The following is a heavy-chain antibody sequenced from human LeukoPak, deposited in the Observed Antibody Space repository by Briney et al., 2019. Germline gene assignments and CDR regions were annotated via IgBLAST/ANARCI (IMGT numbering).Heavy chain of an antibody. Sequence: GGSLRLSCAASGFTFNNYSLNWVRQAPGKGLEWVGFIRSRAYAATTEYAASVKGRFTISRDDSRSIAYLQMSSLKIEDTAVYYCARGGDFGVPAPLGIDAFDFWGQGTMVTVSS. D-gene: IGHD2-2*01. J-gene: IGHJ3*01. CDR2: IRSRAYAATT. CDR1: GFTFNNYS. CDR3: ARGGDFGVPAPLGIDAFDF. V-gene: IGHV3-49*04.